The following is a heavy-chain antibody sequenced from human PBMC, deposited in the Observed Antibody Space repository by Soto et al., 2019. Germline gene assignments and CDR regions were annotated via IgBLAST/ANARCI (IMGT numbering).Heavy chain of an antibody. CDR1: GFTFSNFW. J-gene: IGHJ5*02. V-gene: IGHV3-7*01. D-gene: IGHD3-16*01. Sequence: PVGSLRLSCGASGFTFSNFWMGWVRQAPGKGLEWVANIKHDGSDSYYMDSVKGRFTISRDNAKKSVYLQMDSLRAEDTAVYYCATVKSWGWFDPWGQGTLVTVSS. CDR3: ATVKSWGWFDP. CDR2: IKHDGSDS.